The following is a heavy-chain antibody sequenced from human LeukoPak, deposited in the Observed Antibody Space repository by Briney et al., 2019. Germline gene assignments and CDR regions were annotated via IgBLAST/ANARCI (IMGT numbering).Heavy chain of an antibody. CDR1: GYTLTELS. J-gene: IGHJ4*02. CDR2: FDPEDGET. V-gene: IGHV1-24*01. D-gene: IGHD6-13*01. CDR3: ATVRLHSSSWYYFDY. Sequence: AASVKVSCKVSGYTLTELSMHWVLQAPGKGLEWMGGFDPEDGETIYAQKFQGRVTMTEDTSTDTAYMELSSLRSEDTAVYYCATVRLHSSSWYYFDYWGQGTLVTVSS.